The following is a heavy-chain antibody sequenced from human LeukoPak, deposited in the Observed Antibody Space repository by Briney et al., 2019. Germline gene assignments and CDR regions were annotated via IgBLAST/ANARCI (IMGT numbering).Heavy chain of an antibody. Sequence: PGGSLRLSCVASGFTFRKYWLHWVRQAPGKGLDWVSRINPDDESTSYADSVRGRFTISRDNAKNSLYLQMNSLRAEDTAVYYCAREHGMVGSHSDYWGQGTLVTVSS. CDR3: AREHGMVGSHSDY. CDR1: GFTFRKYW. CDR2: INPDDEST. J-gene: IGHJ4*02. D-gene: IGHD2-8*01. V-gene: IGHV3-74*01.